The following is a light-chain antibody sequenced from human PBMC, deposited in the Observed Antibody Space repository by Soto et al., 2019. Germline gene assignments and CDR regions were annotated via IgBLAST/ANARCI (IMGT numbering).Light chain of an antibody. J-gene: IGKJ3*01. CDR3: QQYNNWLPFT. CDR2: GAS. Sequence: EILKTQSPASLSVSPGERATLSCRASQSVSSNLAWYQQKPGQAPRLLIYGASTRATGIPARFSGSGSGTEFTLTISSLQSEDFAVYYCQQYNNWLPFTFGPGTKVDIK. CDR1: QSVSSN. V-gene: IGKV3-15*01.